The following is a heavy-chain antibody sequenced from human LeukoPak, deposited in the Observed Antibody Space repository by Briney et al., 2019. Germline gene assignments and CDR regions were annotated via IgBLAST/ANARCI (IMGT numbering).Heavy chain of an antibody. J-gene: IGHJ4*02. Sequence: PGGSLRLSCAAYGFTFSSYAMSLVRQAPGKGLEWVSAISGSGGSTYYADSVKGRFTISRDNSKNTLYLQMNSLRAEDTAVYYCAKAGPRSRYGSTGIPIDYWGQGTLVTVSS. CDR3: AKAGPRSRYGSTGIPIDY. D-gene: IGHD2-8*02. V-gene: IGHV3-23*01. CDR1: GFTFSSYA. CDR2: ISGSGGST.